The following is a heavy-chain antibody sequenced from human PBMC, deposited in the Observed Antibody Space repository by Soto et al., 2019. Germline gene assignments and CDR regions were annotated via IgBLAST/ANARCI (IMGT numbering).Heavy chain of an antibody. V-gene: IGHV1-18*01. J-gene: IGHJ5*02. D-gene: IGHD3-10*01. Sequence: QVQLVQSGAEVKKPGASVKVSCKASGYTFTSYGISWVRQAPGQGLEWMGWISAYNGNTNYAQKRQGRVTMTTDTSTSTAYMELRRLRSDDTAVYYCARVVTMVRGVIIEFSWFDPWGQGTLVTVSS. CDR3: ARVVTMVRGVIIEFSWFDP. CDR1: GYTFTSYG. CDR2: ISAYNGNT.